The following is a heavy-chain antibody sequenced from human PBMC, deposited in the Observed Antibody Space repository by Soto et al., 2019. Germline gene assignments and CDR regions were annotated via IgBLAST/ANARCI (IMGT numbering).Heavy chain of an antibody. CDR1: GGTFSSYA. Sequence: GASVKVSCKASGGTFSSYAISWVRQAPGQGLEWMGGIIPIFGTANYAQKFQGRVTITTNDSISTAYMELSSLRSEDTAVYYCYIAAAGGFDYWGQGTLVTVSS. D-gene: IGHD6-13*01. CDR3: YIAAAGGFDY. V-gene: IGHV1-69*05. J-gene: IGHJ4*02. CDR2: IIPIFGTA.